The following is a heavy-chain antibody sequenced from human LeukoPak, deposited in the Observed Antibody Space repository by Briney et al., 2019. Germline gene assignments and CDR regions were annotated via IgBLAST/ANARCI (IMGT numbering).Heavy chain of an antibody. Sequence: GGSLRLSCAASGFTFSSYAMSWVRQAPGKGLEWVSAISGSGGSTYYADSVKGRFTISRDNSKNTLYLQMNSLRAEDTAVYYCAKVADYCSSTSCYMGYWGQGTLVTVSS. CDR3: AKVADYCSSTSCYMGY. V-gene: IGHV3-23*01. D-gene: IGHD2-2*02. J-gene: IGHJ4*02. CDR1: GFTFSSYA. CDR2: ISGSGGST.